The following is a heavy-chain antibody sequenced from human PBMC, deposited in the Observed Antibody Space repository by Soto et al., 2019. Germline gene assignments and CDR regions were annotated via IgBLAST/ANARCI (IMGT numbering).Heavy chain of an antibody. CDR3: AKDPYGSGVYYYMDV. V-gene: IGHV3-30*18. Sequence: GGSLRLSCAASGFTFSSYGMHWVRQAPGKGLEWVAVISYDGSNKYYADSVKGRFTISRDNSKNTLYLQMNSLRAEDTAVYYCAKDPYGSGVYYYMDVWGKGTTVTVSS. CDR1: GFTFSSYG. J-gene: IGHJ6*03. CDR2: ISYDGSNK. D-gene: IGHD3-10*01.